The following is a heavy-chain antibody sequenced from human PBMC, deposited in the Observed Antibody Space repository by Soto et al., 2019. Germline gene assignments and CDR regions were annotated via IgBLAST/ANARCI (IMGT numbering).Heavy chain of an antibody. J-gene: IGHJ5*02. CDR1: GYTFTSYY. CDR2: INPSGGST. V-gene: IGHV1-46*01. Sequence: ASVKVSCTASGYTFTSYYMHWVRQAPGQGLEWMGIINPSGGSTNYAQKLQGRVAMTRDTSTSTVYMELNSLRSDDTAVYYCARDYTYGAKTFDPWGQGTLVTVSS. D-gene: IGHD4-17*01. CDR3: ARDYTYGAKTFDP.